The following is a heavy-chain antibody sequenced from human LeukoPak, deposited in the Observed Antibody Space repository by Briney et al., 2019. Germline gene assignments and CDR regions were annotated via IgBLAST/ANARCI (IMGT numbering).Heavy chain of an antibody. CDR3: AKDRIVGATTSYDYFDY. D-gene: IGHD1-26*01. Sequence: PGGSLRLSCAASGFIFSNFAMSWVRQAPGKGLEWVSAISGSGVTTYYADSVKGRFTISRDNSKNTLYLQMNSLRVEDTAVYYCAKDRIVGATTSYDYFDYWGQGTLVTVSS. V-gene: IGHV3-23*01. CDR1: GFIFSNFA. J-gene: IGHJ4*02. CDR2: ISGSGVTT.